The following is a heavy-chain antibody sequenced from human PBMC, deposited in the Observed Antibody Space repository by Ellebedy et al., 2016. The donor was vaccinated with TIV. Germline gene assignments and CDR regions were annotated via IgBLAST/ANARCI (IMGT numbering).Heavy chain of an antibody. D-gene: IGHD1-26*01. J-gene: IGHJ4*02. CDR1: DGSISNFH. Sequence: MPSETLSLTCTVSDGSISNFHWSWIRQPPGKGLEWIGYIYFSGITNYNPSLNSRVTMSVDTSKNQFSRTLSSVTTADTAVYYCARWVGHFDFWGQGAQVTVSS. CDR2: IYFSGIT. CDR3: ARWVGHFDF. V-gene: IGHV4-59*01.